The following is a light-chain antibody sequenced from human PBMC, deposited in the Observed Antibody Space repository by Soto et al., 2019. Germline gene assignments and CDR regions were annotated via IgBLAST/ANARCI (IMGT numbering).Light chain of an antibody. J-gene: IGLJ3*02. Sequence: QSALTQPRSVSESPGQSVTISCTGTSSDVGAYNYVSWYQQHPGKAPKLMIYHVTRRPSGVPERFSGSKSGSTASLTISGLQAEDEADYYCAAWDDSLKAVLFGGGTKLTVL. CDR3: AAWDDSLKAVL. CDR1: SSDVGAYNY. CDR2: HVT. V-gene: IGLV2-11*01.